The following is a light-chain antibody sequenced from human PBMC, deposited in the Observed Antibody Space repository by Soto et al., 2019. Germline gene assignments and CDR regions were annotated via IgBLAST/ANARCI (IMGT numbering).Light chain of an antibody. V-gene: IGLV2-8*01. CDR2: EVS. CDR1: TSDVGAYNY. CDR3: SSYGGGNIVI. Sequence: QSALTQPPSASESPGQSVTIYGTGTTSDVGAYNYVSWYQQHPGKVPNLMIYEVSKRPSGVPDRFSGSKSGNTASLTVSGLQAEDEADYYCSSYGGGNIVIFGGGTKLTVL. J-gene: IGLJ2*01.